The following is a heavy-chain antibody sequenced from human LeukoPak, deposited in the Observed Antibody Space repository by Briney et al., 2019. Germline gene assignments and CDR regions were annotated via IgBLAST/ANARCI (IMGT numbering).Heavy chain of an antibody. D-gene: IGHD5-12*01. CDR1: GGTFSSYA. Sequence: SVKVSCKASGGTFSSYAISWVRQAPGQGLEWMGRIIPILGIVNYAQKFQGRVTITADKSTSTAYMELSSLRSEDTAVYYCARGVATTLPRTWFDPWGQGTLVTVSS. CDR2: IIPILGIV. CDR3: ARGVATTLPRTWFDP. V-gene: IGHV1-69*04. J-gene: IGHJ5*02.